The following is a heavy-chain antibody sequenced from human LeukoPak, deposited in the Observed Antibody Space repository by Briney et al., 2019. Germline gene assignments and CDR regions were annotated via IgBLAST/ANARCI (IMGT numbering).Heavy chain of an antibody. V-gene: IGHV3-30*02. J-gene: IGHJ4*02. CDR1: GFTFSNYG. D-gene: IGHD6-13*01. Sequence: GGSLRLSCAASGFTFSNYGMHWVRQAPGKGLEWVAFLRHDMINKYCADSVKGRFTVSRDNSKKTVYMQMNSLRAEDTAVYYCAKDVRAPGYSTSWYGPDYWGQGSLVTVSS. CDR2: LRHDMINK. CDR3: AKDVRAPGYSTSWYGPDY.